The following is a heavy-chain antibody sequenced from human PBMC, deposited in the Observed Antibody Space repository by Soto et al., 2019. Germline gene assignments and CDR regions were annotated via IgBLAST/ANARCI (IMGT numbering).Heavy chain of an antibody. CDR2: ISGSGGST. J-gene: IGHJ3*02. CDR3: AKQKSTVTRYDGFDI. Sequence: EVQLLESGGGLVQSGGSLRLSCAGSGFTFSSYAMSWDRQAPGKGLEWVSVISGSGGSTYYEDSVKGRFTISRDNSKNTLYLQMNSLRAEDTAVYYCAKQKSTVTRYDGFDIWGQGTMVTVSS. D-gene: IGHD4-17*01. V-gene: IGHV3-23*01. CDR1: GFTFSSYA.